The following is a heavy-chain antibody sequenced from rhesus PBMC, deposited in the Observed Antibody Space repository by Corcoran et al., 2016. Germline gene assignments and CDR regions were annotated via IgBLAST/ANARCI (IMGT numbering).Heavy chain of an antibody. CDR1: GFTFSDYY. J-gene: IGHJ4*01. V-gene: IGHV3-59*01. Sequence: EVQLVESGGGLAKPGGSLRLSCAASGFTFSDYYMYWVRQISVRGLGWVSRISNGGGCTWFGDSVKGRFTVSRENAKNTLFLQIDSLTVEDTAVYFCARVSSGWYEALDYWGQGVLVAVSS. D-gene: IGHD6-31*01. CDR2: ISNGGGCT. CDR3: ARVSSGWYEALDY.